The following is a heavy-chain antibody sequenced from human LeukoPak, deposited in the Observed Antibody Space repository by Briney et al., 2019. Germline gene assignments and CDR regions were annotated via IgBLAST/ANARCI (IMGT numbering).Heavy chain of an antibody. V-gene: IGHV4-39*07. Sequence: SETLSLTCTVSAGSISSNSYYWGWIRQPPGKGLQWIGSIYYSGSTYYSPSLKSRVTISADTSQNQFSLKLSSVTAADTAVYYCASRKLGNDYWGQGTLVTVSS. D-gene: IGHD7-27*01. CDR2: IYYSGST. CDR1: AGSISSNSYY. J-gene: IGHJ4*02. CDR3: ASRKLGNDY.